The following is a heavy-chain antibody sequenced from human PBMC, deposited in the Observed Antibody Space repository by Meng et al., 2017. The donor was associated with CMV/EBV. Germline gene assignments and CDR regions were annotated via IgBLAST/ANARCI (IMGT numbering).Heavy chain of an antibody. CDR3: AHRRLPAAIQDNWFDP. V-gene: IGHV2-5*01. CDR1: GFSLSTSGVG. CDR2: IYWNDDK. D-gene: IGHD2-2*02. Sequence: SGPTLVKPTQTLTLTCTFSGFSLSTSGVGVGWIRQPPGKALEWLALIYWNDDKRYSPSLKSRLTITKDTSKNQVVLTMTNIDPVDTATYYCAHRRLPAAIQDNWFDPWGQGTLVTVSS. J-gene: IGHJ5*02.